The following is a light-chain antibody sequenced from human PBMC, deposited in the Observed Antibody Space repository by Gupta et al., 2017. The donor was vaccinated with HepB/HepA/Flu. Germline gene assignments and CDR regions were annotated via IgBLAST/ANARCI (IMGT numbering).Light chain of an antibody. J-gene: IGKJ4*01. Sequence: EIVLTQSPATLSLSPGERATLSCRASHSARTYLAWYQQKPGQAPRLLIYDSSNSVTGIPARFSGSGSGTDFTLTIISLEPEDFGVYYCQQRSDWPLTFGGGTKVEIK. CDR1: HSARTY. CDR3: QQRSDWPLT. CDR2: DSS. V-gene: IGKV3-11*01.